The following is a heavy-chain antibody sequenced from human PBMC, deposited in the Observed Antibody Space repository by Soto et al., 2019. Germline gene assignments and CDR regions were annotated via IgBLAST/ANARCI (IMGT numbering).Heavy chain of an antibody. V-gene: IGHV4-31*03. CDR3: ARAGLECSSTSCYAGDGAFDI. Sequence: QVQLQESGPGLVKPSQTLSLTCTVSGGSISSGGYYWSWIRQHPGKGLEWMGYIYYSGSTYYNPSLKRRVTISVDTSKNQFSLKLSSVTAADTAVYYCARAGLECSSTSCYAGDGAFDIWGQGTMGTVSS. CDR1: GGSISSGGYY. J-gene: IGHJ3*02. D-gene: IGHD2-2*01. CDR2: IYYSGST.